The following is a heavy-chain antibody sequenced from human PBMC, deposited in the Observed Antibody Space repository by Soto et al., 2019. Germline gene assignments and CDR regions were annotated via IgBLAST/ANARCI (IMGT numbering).Heavy chain of an antibody. Sequence: QVQLQQSGPGLVRPSQTLSLTCVISGDSVSSNSAPWNWIRQSPSRGLERLGRTYYRYRRYNDYAFPVRGRLTLYADTSKNPFALHLISVTPEDTAVYYCAGTSSRQWYYMDVWDRGTTGTVSS. D-gene: IGHD1-7*01. V-gene: IGHV6-1*01. J-gene: IGHJ6*03. CDR3: AGTSSRQWYYMDV. CDR2: TYYRYRRYN. CDR1: GDSVSSNSAP.